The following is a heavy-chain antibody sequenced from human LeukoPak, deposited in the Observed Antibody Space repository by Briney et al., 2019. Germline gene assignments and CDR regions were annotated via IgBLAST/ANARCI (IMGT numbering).Heavy chain of an antibody. CDR1: GFTFSTYW. J-gene: IGHJ3*02. CDR3: ATVPAFDI. V-gene: IGHV3-7*01. CDR2: IKQDGSEK. Sequence: AGGSLRLSCAASGFTFSTYWMSWVRQAPGKGLEWVANIKQDGSEKYYVDSVKGRFTISRDNAKNSLYLQMNGLSAEDTAVYYCATVPAFDIWGQGKMVTVSS.